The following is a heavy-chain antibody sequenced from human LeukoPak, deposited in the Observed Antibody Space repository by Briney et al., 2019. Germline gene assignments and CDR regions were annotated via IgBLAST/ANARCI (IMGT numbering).Heavy chain of an antibody. V-gene: IGHV4-39*07. CDR1: GGSITSNSYY. CDR2: ITYSGST. J-gene: IGHJ4*02. D-gene: IGHD3-9*01. CDR3: ARVETYYDILTHFDY. Sequence: SETLSLTCTVSGGSITSNSYYWGWIRQPPGKGLEWIGSITYSGSTYYNPSLKSRVTISVDKSKNQFSLKLSSVTAADTAVYYCARVETYYDILTHFDYWGQGTLVTVSS.